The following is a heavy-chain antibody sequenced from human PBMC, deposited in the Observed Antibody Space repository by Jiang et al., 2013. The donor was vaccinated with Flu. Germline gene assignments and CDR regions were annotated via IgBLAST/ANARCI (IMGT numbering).Heavy chain of an antibody. CDR1: GLPFSNFW. CDR2: IKPDGSEQ. CDR3: AESGWDLRGH. D-gene: IGHD1-26*01. V-gene: IGHV3-7*01. Sequence: VQLVESGGGLVQPGGSLRLSCAASGLPFSNFWMSWVRQVPGKGLEWVANIKPDGSEQYYVDSVRGRFTISRDNARQSLYLQMTSLRAEDTAVYHCAESGWDLRGHWGQGTLV. J-gene: IGHJ4*02.